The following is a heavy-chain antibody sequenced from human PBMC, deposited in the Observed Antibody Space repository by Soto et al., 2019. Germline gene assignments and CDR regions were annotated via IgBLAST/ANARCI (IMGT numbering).Heavy chain of an antibody. CDR1: GFTFSSYS. Sequence: GGSLRLSCAASGFTFSSYSMNWVRQAPGKGLQWVSSISSSSSFIYYADSVKGRFTISRDNARDSLYLQMNSLGAEDTAVYYCARGHYDILTAYYNIDYWGQGTLVTVPQ. V-gene: IGHV3-21*01. J-gene: IGHJ4*02. CDR2: ISSSSSFI. D-gene: IGHD3-9*01. CDR3: ARGHYDILTAYYNIDY.